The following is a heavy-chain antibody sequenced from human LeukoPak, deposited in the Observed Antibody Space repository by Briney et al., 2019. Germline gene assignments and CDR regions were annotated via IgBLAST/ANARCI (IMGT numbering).Heavy chain of an antibody. V-gene: IGHV1-18*04. J-gene: IGHJ4*02. Sequence: ASVKVSCKASGYTFTGYYMHWVRQAPGQGLEWMGWISAYNGNTNYAQKLQGRVTMTTDTSTSTAYMELRSLRSDDTAVYYCARSYCSSTSCYGLSLIDYWGQGTLVTVSS. CDR2: ISAYNGNT. D-gene: IGHD2-2*01. CDR3: ARSYCSSTSCYGLSLIDY. CDR1: GYTFTGYY.